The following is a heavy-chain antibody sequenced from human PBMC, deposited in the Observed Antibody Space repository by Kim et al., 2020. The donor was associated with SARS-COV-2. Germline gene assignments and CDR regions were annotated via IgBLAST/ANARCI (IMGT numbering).Heavy chain of an antibody. CDR2: INPSGGST. CDR3: ARDIALIVVVVAATDYYGMDV. CDR1: GYTFTSYY. V-gene: IGHV1-46*01. D-gene: IGHD2-15*01. J-gene: IGHJ6*02. Sequence: ASVKVSCKASGYTFTSYYMHWVRQAPGQGLEWMGIINPSGGSTSYAQKFQGRVTMTRDTSTSTVYMELSSLRSEDTAVYYCARDIALIVVVVAATDYYGMDVWGQGTTVTVSS.